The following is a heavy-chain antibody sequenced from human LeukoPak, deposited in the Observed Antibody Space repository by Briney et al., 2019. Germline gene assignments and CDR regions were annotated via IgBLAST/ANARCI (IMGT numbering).Heavy chain of an antibody. Sequence: PSETLSLTCAVYGGSFSGYYWSWIRQPPGKGLEWIGEINHSGSTNYNPSLKSRVTISVDTSKNQFPLKLSSVTAADTAVYYCARAGLVGGYSYGYYYGMDVWGQGTTVTVSS. CDR2: INHSGST. J-gene: IGHJ6*02. CDR1: GGSFSGYY. CDR3: ARAGLVGGYSYGYYYGMDV. D-gene: IGHD5-18*01. V-gene: IGHV4-34*01.